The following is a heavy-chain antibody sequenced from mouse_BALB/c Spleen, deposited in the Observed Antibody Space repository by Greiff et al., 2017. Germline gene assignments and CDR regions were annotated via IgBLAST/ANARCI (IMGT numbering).Heavy chain of an antibody. D-gene: IGHD2-1*01. CDR3: AMGGNYDY. J-gene: IGHJ2*01. CDR1: GFTFSSYT. Sequence: EVKLVESGGGLVQPGGSLKLSCAASGFTFSSYTMSWVRQTPEKRLEWVAYISNGGGSTYYPDTVKGRFTISRDNAKNTLYLQMSSLKSEDTAMYYCAMGGNYDYWGQGTTLTVSS. CDR2: ISNGGGST. V-gene: IGHV5-12-2*01.